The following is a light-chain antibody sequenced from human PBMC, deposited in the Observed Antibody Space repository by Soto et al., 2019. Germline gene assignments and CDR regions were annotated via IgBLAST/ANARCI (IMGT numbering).Light chain of an antibody. Sequence: EIVMTQSPATLSVSPGERATHSCRASQSVSSNLAWYQQKPGQAPRLLIYGASTRATGIQARFSGSGSGTEFTLTISSLQSEDFAVYYCQQYNNWPPWTFGQGTKVEIK. CDR2: GAS. CDR3: QQYNNWPPWT. V-gene: IGKV3-15*01. J-gene: IGKJ1*01. CDR1: QSVSSN.